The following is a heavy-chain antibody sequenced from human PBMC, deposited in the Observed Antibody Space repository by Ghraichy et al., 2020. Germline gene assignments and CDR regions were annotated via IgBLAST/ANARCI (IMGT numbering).Heavy chain of an antibody. CDR2: ISGSGGST. V-gene: IGHV3-23*01. Sequence: LSLTCAASGFTFSSYAMSWVRQAPGKGLEWVSAISGSGGSTYYADSVKGRFTISRDNSKNTLYLQMNSLRAEDTAVYYCAKDRSYSSRRWFDPWGQGTLVTVSS. CDR1: GFTFSSYA. J-gene: IGHJ5*02. CDR3: AKDRSYSSRRWFDP. D-gene: IGHD6-13*01.